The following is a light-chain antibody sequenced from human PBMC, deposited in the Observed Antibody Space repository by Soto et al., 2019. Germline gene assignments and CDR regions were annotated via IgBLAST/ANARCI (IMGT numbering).Light chain of an antibody. J-gene: IGKJ3*01. CDR2: GAS. CDR3: QRYNNYPFT. CDR1: QSVSSN. V-gene: IGKV3-15*01. Sequence: EIVMTQSPATLSVSPGERATLSCRASQSVSSNLAWYQQKPGQAPRLLIYGASTRATGIPARFSGSGSGTEFTLTISSLQPDDSATYYCQRYNNYPFTFGPGTKVDIK.